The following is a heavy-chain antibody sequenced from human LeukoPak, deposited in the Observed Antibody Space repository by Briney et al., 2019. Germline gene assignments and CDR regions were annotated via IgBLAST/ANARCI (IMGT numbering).Heavy chain of an antibody. CDR2: ISGSSTDI. D-gene: IGHD3-22*01. CDR1: GFTFSNYA. J-gene: IGHJ4*02. V-gene: IGHV3-21*01. CDR3: ARRGYYDSSGYVY. Sequence: PGGSLRLSCAVSGFTFSNYAMNWVRQAPGKWLEWVSSISGSSTDIYYADSLKGRFTISRDNAKNSLYLQINSLRAEDTAIYYCARRGYYDSSGYVYWGQGTLVTVSS.